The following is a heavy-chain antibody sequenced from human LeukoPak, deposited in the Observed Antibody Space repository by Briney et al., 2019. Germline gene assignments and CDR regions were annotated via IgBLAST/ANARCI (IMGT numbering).Heavy chain of an antibody. V-gene: IGHV3-30*04. CDR3: ARTYYYGSGPDY. Sequence: GRSLRLSCAASGFTFSSYAMHWVRQAPGKGLEWVAVISYDGSNKYYADSVKGRFTISRDNSKNTLYLQMNSLRAEDTAVYYCARTYYYGSGPDYWGQGTLVTVSS. CDR1: GFTFSSYA. J-gene: IGHJ4*02. CDR2: ISYDGSNK. D-gene: IGHD3-10*01.